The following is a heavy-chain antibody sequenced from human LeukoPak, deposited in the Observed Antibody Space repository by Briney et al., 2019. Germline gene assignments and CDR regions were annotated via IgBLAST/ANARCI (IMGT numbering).Heavy chain of an antibody. CDR3: ARGHDYGDLLDP. Sequence: SETLSLTCTVSGGSISSSSYYWGWIRQPPGKGLEWIGSIYYSGSTYYNPSLKSRVTISLDRSKIQFSLKLSSVTAADTAVYYCARGHDYGDLLDPWGQGTLVTVSS. D-gene: IGHD4-17*01. CDR1: GGSISSSSYY. J-gene: IGHJ5*02. CDR2: IYYSGST. V-gene: IGHV4-39*07.